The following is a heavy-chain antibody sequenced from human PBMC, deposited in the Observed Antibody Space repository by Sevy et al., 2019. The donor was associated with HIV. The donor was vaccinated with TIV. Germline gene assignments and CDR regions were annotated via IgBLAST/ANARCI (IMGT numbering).Heavy chain of an antibody. D-gene: IGHD3-22*01. Sequence: GGSLRLSCKASGFTFSTYSMHWVRQAPGKGLEWVSSISRTSTTTYYADSAKGRFTISRDNVKNSLYLQMNSLRDKDTAVYYCAREAYYYDSREENWFDPWGQGTLVTVSS. CDR1: GFTFSTYS. CDR3: AREAYYYDSREENWFDP. V-gene: IGHV3-48*02. J-gene: IGHJ5*02. CDR2: ISRTSTTT.